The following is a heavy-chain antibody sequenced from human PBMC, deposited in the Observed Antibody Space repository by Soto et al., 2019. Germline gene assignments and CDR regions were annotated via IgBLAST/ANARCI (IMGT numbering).Heavy chain of an antibody. D-gene: IGHD3-22*01. V-gene: IGHV4-61*01. CDR3: ARAASGYYYDSSFDY. CDR1: GGSVSSGSYY. Sequence: SETLSLTCTVSGGSVSSGSYYWSWIRQPPGKGLEWIGYIYYSGSTNYKPSLKSRVTISVDTSKNQFSLKLSSVTAADTAVYYCARAASGYYYDSSFDYWGQGTLVTVSS. J-gene: IGHJ4*02. CDR2: IYYSGST.